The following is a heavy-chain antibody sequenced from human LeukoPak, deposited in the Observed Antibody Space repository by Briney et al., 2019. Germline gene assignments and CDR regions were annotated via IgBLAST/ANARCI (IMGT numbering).Heavy chain of an antibody. CDR2: MNTNSGNT. D-gene: IGHD3-10*01. J-gene: IGHJ4*02. CDR3: ARASSPVWFGELFRRYYFDY. CDR1: GYTFASYD. Sequence: GASVTVSCKASGYTFASYDINWVRQAPGQGLEWMGWMNTNSGNTVYAQKFQGRVTITRNTSINTAYMEVSSLRSEDTAVYYCARASSPVWFGELFRRYYFDYWGQGTLVTVSS. V-gene: IGHV1-8*01.